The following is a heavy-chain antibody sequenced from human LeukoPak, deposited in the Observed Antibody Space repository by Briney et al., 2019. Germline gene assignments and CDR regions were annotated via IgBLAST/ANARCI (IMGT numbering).Heavy chain of an antibody. CDR1: GFTFSDYY. J-gene: IGHJ4*02. V-gene: IGHV3-11*04. D-gene: IGHD3-10*01. CDR2: ISSSGSTI. Sequence: PGGSLRLSCAASGFTFSDYYMSWIRQAPGKGLEWVSYISSSGSTIYYADSVKGRFTISRDNAKNSLYLQMNSLRAEDTAVYYCAREKTDITMVRDYWGQGTLVTVSS. CDR3: AREKTDITMVRDY.